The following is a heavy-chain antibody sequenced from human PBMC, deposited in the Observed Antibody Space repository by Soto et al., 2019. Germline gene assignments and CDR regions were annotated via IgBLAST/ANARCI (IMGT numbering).Heavy chain of an antibody. V-gene: IGHV4-59*01. J-gene: IGHJ5*02. Sequence: SETLSLTCTVSGGSISSYYWSWIRQPPGKGLEWIGYIYYSGSTNYNPSLKSRVTISVDTSKNQFSLKLSSVTAADTAVYYCARGHDCGDYPNWFDPWGQGPLVTVSS. D-gene: IGHD4-17*01. CDR3: ARGHDCGDYPNWFDP. CDR2: IYYSGST. CDR1: GGSISSYY.